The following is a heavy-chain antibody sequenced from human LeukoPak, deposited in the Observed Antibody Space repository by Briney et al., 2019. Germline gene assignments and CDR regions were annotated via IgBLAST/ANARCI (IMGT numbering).Heavy chain of an antibody. CDR2: IYHSGST. V-gene: IGHV4-38-2*02. Sequence: SETLSLTCTVSGYSISSGYYWGWIRQPPGKGLGWIGSIYHSGSTYYNPSLKSRVTISVDTSKNQFSLKLSSVTAADTAVYYCARAPYSSSWAYYYYYMDVWGKGTTVTVSS. CDR3: ARAPYSSSWAYYYYYMDV. CDR1: GYSISSGYY. J-gene: IGHJ6*03. D-gene: IGHD6-13*01.